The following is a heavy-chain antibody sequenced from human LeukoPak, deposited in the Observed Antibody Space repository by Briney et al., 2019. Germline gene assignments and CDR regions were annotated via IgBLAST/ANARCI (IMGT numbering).Heavy chain of an antibody. CDR3: ARPRGSYSFDD. CDR1: GYTFTDYY. CDR2: INPDTGGT. J-gene: IGHJ4*02. V-gene: IGHV1-2*02. Sequence: ASVNVSCKASGYTFTDYYMHWVRQAPGQGLEWMGWINPDTGGTNYAQKFQGRVTMTRDTSISTAYMELSRLRSDDTAVYYCARPRGSYSFDDWGQGTLVTVSS. D-gene: IGHD1-26*01.